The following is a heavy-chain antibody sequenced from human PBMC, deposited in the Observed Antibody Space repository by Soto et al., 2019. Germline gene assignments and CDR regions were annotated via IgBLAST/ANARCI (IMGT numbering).Heavy chain of an antibody. V-gene: IGHV4-31*11. J-gene: IGHJ2*01. CDR1: GGSISSGGHY. CDR2: ISSSGST. D-gene: IGHD4-17*01. Sequence: QVQLQESGPGLLKPSQTLSLACAVSGGSISSGGHYWSWIRQHSEKGLEWIGYISSSGSTYYNPSLKSRVTISVDPSKKQVSLNLKSVTAADTAVYYCARSSRSWFFDLWGRGALDTVSS. CDR3: ARSSRSWFFDL.